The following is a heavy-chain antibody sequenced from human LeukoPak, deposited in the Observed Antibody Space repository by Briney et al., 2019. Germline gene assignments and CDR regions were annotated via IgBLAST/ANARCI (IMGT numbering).Heavy chain of an antibody. Sequence: GRSLRLSCAASGFTFSSYAMHWVRQAPGKGLEWVAVISYDGSNKYYADSVKGRFTISRDNSKNTLYLQMNSLRAEDTAVYYCAGAMHPDYYDSSGYYYSYYFDYWGQGTLVTVSS. J-gene: IGHJ4*02. D-gene: IGHD3-22*01. CDR3: AGAMHPDYYDSSGYYYSYYFDY. CDR2: ISYDGSNK. V-gene: IGHV3-30-3*01. CDR1: GFTFSSYA.